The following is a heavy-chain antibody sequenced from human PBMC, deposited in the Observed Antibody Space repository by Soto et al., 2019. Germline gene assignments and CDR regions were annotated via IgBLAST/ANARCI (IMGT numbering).Heavy chain of an antibody. Sequence: PSETLSLTCTVSGGSISSYYWSWIRQPPGKGLEWIGYIYYSGSTNYNPSLKSRVTISVDTSKNQFSLKLSSVTAADTAVHYCARDGYYGSGSYYYYYGMDVWGQGTTVTVSS. CDR1: GGSISSYY. CDR3: ARDGYYGSGSYYYYYGMDV. D-gene: IGHD3-10*01. V-gene: IGHV4-59*01. CDR2: IYYSGST. J-gene: IGHJ6*02.